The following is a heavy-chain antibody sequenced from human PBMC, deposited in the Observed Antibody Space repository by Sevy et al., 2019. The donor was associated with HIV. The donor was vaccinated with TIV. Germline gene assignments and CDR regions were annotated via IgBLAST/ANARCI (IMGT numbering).Heavy chain of an antibody. D-gene: IGHD3-22*01. V-gene: IGHV3-30*04. CDR1: GFKFSSSP. J-gene: IGHJ3*02. CDR2: VSYDGTTK. Sequence: GESLKISCVTSGFKFSSSPMHWVRQSPGKGLEWVAVVSYDGTTKYYAESVRGRFTISRDNSKNMVYLQMNSLRAEDTAVFYCAKGSKATDSAFDIWGQGTMVTVSS. CDR3: AKGSKATDSAFDI.